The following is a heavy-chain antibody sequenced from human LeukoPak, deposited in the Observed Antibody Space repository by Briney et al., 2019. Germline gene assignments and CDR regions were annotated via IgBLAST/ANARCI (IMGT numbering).Heavy chain of an antibody. Sequence: GGSVRLSCAAPGFTFNSYAMHWVRQAPGKGLVWVSRINSDGSSTSYTDSVKGRFTISRDNAKNTLYLQMNSLRAEDTAVYYCARSVAVVTATFGYWGQGTLVTVSS. CDR3: ARSVAVVTATFGY. CDR2: INSDGSST. D-gene: IGHD2-15*01. J-gene: IGHJ4*02. V-gene: IGHV3-74*01. CDR1: GFTFNSYA.